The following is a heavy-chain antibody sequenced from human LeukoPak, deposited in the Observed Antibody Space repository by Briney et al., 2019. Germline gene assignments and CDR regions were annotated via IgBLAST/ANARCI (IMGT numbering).Heavy chain of an antibody. CDR3: ARDRGDSSGYYRNWFDP. Sequence: SVKVSCKASGGTFISYAISWVRQAPGQGLEWMGGIIPIFGTANYAQKFQGRVTMTRDTSTSTVYMELSSLRSEDTAVYYCARDRGDSSGYYRNWFDPWAREPWSPSPQ. J-gene: IGHJ5*02. CDR2: IIPIFGTA. D-gene: IGHD3-22*01. V-gene: IGHV1-69*05. CDR1: GGTFISYA.